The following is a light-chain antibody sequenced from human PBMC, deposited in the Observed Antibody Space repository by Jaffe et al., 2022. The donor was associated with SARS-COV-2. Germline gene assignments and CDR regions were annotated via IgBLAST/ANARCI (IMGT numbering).Light chain of an antibody. CDR1: QSVSSY. CDR3: HQRAIWPRA. J-gene: IGKJ2*01. CDR2: DTS. V-gene: IGKV3-11*01. Sequence: EIVLTQSPATLSLSPGERATLSCRASQSVSSYLAWYQQKPGQAPRLLIYDTSNRATGIPARFSGSGSGTDFTLTISGLEPEDFAVYYCHQRAIWPRAFGQGTRLEVK.